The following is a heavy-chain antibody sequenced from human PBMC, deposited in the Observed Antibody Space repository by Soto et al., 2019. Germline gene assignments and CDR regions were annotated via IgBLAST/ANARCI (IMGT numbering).Heavy chain of an antibody. V-gene: IGHV4-59*08. Sequence: SETLSLTCTVSGGSISSYYWSWIRQPPGKGLEWIGYIYYSGSTNYNPSLKSRVTISVDTSKNQFSLKLSSVTAADTAVYYCARSSDIVVVPAAMYGDWFDPWGQGTLVTVSS. CDR1: GGSISSYY. J-gene: IGHJ5*02. CDR3: ARSSDIVVVPAAMYGDWFDP. D-gene: IGHD2-2*01. CDR2: IYYSGST.